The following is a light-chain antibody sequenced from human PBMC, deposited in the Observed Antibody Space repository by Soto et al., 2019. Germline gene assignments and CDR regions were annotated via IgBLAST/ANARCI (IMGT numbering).Light chain of an antibody. CDR2: GTS. V-gene: IGKV3-20*01. J-gene: IGKJ3*01. Sequence: EIVLTQSPGTLSLSPGERATLSCRASQSVSSKYLAWYQQKSGRAPRVLIYGTSIRASGVPDRFSGGGSGTDFTLTITRLEPEDFAVYYCQQYGSSLFTFGPGTKVDFK. CDR3: QQYGSSLFT. CDR1: QSVSSKY.